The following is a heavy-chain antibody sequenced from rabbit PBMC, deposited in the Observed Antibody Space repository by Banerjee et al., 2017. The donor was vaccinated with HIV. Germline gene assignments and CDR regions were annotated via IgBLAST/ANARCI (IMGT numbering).Heavy chain of an antibody. J-gene: IGHJ3*01. V-gene: IGHV1S45*01. CDR2: IYADGSGYT. D-gene: IGHD6-1*01. CDR1: GIDFSSYYY. CDR3: ARDHAGYGYANAHNL. Sequence: QQQLEESGGGLVKPGGTLTLTCKASGIDFSSYYYMCWVRQAPGKGLEWIACIYADGSGYTYYASWAKGRFTISKTSSTTVTLQMTSLTAADTATYFCARDHAGYGYANAHNLRGQGTLVTVS.